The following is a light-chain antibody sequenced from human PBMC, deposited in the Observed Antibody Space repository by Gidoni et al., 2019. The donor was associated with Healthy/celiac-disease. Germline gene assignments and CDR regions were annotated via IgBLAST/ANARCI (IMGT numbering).Light chain of an antibody. CDR1: QSISSY. Sequence: DIQMTQSPSSLSASVGDRVTITCRASQSISSYLTWYQQKPGKAPKLLIYAASSLQSGVPSRFSGSGSGTDFTLTISSLQPEDFATYYCQQSYSTPVMYTFGQGTKLEIK. V-gene: IGKV1-39*01. CDR3: QQSYSTPVMYT. CDR2: AAS. J-gene: IGKJ2*01.